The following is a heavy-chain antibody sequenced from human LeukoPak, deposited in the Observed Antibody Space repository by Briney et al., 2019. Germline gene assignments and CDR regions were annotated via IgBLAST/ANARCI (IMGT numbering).Heavy chain of an antibody. V-gene: IGHV4-34*01. CDR1: GGSFSGYY. CDR3: ARASDYYGSSDY. D-gene: IGHD3-10*01. J-gene: IGHJ4*02. CDR2: INHSGST. Sequence: SETLSLACAVYGGSFSGYYWNWIRQPPGKGLEWIGEINHSGSTNYNPSLKSRVTISVDTSKNQFSLNLSSVTAADTAVYYCARASDYYGSSDYWGQGTLVTVSS.